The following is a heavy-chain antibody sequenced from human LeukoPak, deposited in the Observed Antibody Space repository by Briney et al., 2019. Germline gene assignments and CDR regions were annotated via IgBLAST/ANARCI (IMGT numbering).Heavy chain of an antibody. CDR2: IKEDGSEK. D-gene: IGHD5-12*01. J-gene: IGHJ3*02. CDR1: GFTFSGYG. CDR3: ARAPLRDAFDI. V-gene: IGHV3-7*01. Sequence: GGSLRLSCAASGFTFSGYGMHWVRQAPGKGLEWVANIKEDGSEKYYVDSVKGRFTISRDNAKNSLYLQMNSLRAEDTAVYYCARAPLRDAFDIWGHGTMVTVSS.